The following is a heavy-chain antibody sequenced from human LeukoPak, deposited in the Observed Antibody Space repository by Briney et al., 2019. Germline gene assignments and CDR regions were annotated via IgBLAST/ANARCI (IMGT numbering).Heavy chain of an antibody. CDR3: ALHGTVRATDAFDI. V-gene: IGHV3-21*04. J-gene: IGHJ3*02. Sequence: GGSLRLSCAAPGFTFSNYNMNWVRQAPGKSLEWVSSITSTSTYTFYADSVKGRFIISRDNAENSLYLEMHSLRAEDTAVYYCALHGTVRATDAFDIWGQGTMVTVSS. CDR2: ITSTSTYT. CDR1: GFTFSNYN. D-gene: IGHD3-10*01.